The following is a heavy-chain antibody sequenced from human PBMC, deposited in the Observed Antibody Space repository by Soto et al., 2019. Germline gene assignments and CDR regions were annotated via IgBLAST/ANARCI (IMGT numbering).Heavy chain of an antibody. Sequence: GGSLRLSCTGSRFPFSAYNINWVRQAPGKGLEWVSSITVGSSHIYQPNSMKGRFTISRDDAKNSVYLQIDSLRDEDTALYYCSRSPEVGVRGAYWGQGTLVTVSS. D-gene: IGHD3-16*01. J-gene: IGHJ4*02. CDR1: RFPFSAYN. V-gene: IGHV3-21*01. CDR3: SRSPEVGVRGAY. CDR2: ITVGSSHI.